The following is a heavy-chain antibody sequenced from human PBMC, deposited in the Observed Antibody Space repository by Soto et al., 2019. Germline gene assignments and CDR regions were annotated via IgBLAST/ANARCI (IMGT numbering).Heavy chain of an antibody. CDR2: IYHSGST. D-gene: IGHD3-16*02. J-gene: IGHJ5*02. V-gene: IGHV4-30-2*01. CDR1: GGSISSGGYS. Sequence: QLQLQESGSGLVKPSQTLSLTCAVSGGSISSGGYSWSWIRQPPGKGLEWIGYIYHSGSTYYNPSLKSRVAISVDRSKNQFSLKVSSVTAADTAVYYCARGEVDYVWGSYRYNWFDPWGQGTLVTVSS. CDR3: ARGEVDYVWGSYRYNWFDP.